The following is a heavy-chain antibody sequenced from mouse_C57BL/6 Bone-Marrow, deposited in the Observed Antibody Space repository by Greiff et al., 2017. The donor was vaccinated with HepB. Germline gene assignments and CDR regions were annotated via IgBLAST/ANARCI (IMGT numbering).Heavy chain of an antibody. CDR2: IRSKSSNYAT. J-gene: IGHJ4*01. V-gene: IGHV10-3*01. CDR1: GFTFNTYA. Sequence: EVLLVESGGGLVQPKGSLKLSCAASGFTFNTYAMHWVRQAPGKGLEWVARIRSKSSNYATYYADSVKDRFTISRDDSQSMLYLQMNNLKTEDTAMYYCVGGRDLLLRLYYAMDYWGQGTSVTVSS. D-gene: IGHD1-1*01. CDR3: VGGRDLLLRLYYAMDY.